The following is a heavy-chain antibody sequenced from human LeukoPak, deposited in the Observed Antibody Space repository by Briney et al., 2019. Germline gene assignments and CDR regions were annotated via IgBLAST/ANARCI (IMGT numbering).Heavy chain of an antibody. J-gene: IGHJ3*02. CDR2: FYYSGST. D-gene: IGHD2-15*01. V-gene: IGHV4-39*01. Sequence: PSETLSLTCTVSGGSISSSSYYWGWIRQPPGKGLEWIGSFYYSGSTYYNPSLKSRVTISVDTSKNQFSLKLSSVTAADTAVYYCARHSWAPGGPDAFDIWGQGTMVTVSS. CDR3: ARHSWAPGGPDAFDI. CDR1: GGSISSSSYY.